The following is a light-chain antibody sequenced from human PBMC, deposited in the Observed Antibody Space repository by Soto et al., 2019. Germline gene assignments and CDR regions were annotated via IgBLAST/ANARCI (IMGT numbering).Light chain of an antibody. J-gene: IGLJ1*01. CDR3: SSYTTSNTRQIV. CDR1: SSDIGGYNY. CDR2: DVS. Sequence: QSALTQPASVSGSPGQSITISCTGTSSDIGGYNYVSWYQHHPGKAPKLMIYDVSNRPSGVSNRFSGSKSGNTASLTISGRQPEDEVDDYCSSYTTSNTRQIVFGTGTKLTVL. V-gene: IGLV2-14*03.